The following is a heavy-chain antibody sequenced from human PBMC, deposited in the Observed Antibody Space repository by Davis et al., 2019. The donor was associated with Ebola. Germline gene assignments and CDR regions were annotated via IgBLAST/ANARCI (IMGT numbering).Heavy chain of an antibody. CDR2: ISDSSTTI. CDR1: SFPFSSYI. V-gene: IGHV3-48*02. Sequence: GESLKISCSASSFPFSSYIMNWVRQAPGKGLEWVSYISDSSTTIYYADSVKGRFTISRDNAKNSLYLQMNSLRDEDTAVYYCATDRNWDFDYWGQGTLVTVSS. D-gene: IGHD7-27*01. J-gene: IGHJ4*02. CDR3: ATDRNWDFDY.